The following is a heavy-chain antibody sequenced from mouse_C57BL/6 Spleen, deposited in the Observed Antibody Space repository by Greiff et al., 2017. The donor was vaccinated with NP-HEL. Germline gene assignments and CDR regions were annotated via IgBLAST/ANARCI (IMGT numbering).Heavy chain of an antibody. V-gene: IGHV5-4*01. CDR1: GFTFSSYA. Sequence: EVQVVESGGGLVKPGGSLKLSCAASGFTFSSYAMSWVRQTPEKRLEWVATISDGGSYTYYPDNVKGRFTISRDNAKNNLYLQMSHLKSEDTAMYYCARSLRREYFDVWGTGTTVTVSS. CDR2: ISDGGSYT. J-gene: IGHJ1*03. CDR3: ARSLRREYFDV. D-gene: IGHD1-2*01.